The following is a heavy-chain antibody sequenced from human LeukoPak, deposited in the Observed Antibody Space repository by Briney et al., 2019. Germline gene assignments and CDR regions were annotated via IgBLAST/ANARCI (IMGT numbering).Heavy chain of an antibody. CDR3: ARDKRGSGAFDI. CDR1: GGSISSGGYY. V-gene: IGHV4-61*08. CDR2: IYYSGST. Sequence: PSETLSLTCTVSGGSISSGGYYWSWIRQPPGKGLEWIGYIYYSGSTNYNPSLKSRVTISVDTSKNQFSLKLSSVTAADTAVYYCARDKRGSGAFDIWGRGTMVTVSS. D-gene: IGHD3-10*01. J-gene: IGHJ3*02.